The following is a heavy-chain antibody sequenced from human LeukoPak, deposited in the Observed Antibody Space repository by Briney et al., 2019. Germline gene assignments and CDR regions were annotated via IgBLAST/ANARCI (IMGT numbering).Heavy chain of an antibody. J-gene: IGHJ5*02. CDR3: ARESQYYDILTGYAPGGWFDP. D-gene: IGHD3-9*01. Sequence: SETLSLTCAVSGGSISSSNWWSWVRQPPGKGLEWIGEIYHSGSTNYNPSLKSRVTISVDKSKNRFSLKLSSVTAADTAVYYCARESQYYDILTGYAPGGWFDPWGQGTLVTVSS. CDR2: IYHSGST. V-gene: IGHV4-4*02. CDR1: GGSISSSNW.